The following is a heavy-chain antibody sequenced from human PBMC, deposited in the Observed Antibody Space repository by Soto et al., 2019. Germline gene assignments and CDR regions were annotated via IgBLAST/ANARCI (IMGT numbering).Heavy chain of an antibody. V-gene: IGHV1-18*04. Sequence: ASVKVSCKASGYTFTSYGISWVRQAPGQGLEWMGWISAYNGNTNYAQKLQGRVTMTTDTSTSTAYMELRSPRSDDTAVYYCARVIAAAGRGNWFDPWGQGTLVTVSS. CDR2: ISAYNGNT. CDR3: ARVIAAAGRGNWFDP. CDR1: GYTFTSYG. D-gene: IGHD6-13*01. J-gene: IGHJ5*02.